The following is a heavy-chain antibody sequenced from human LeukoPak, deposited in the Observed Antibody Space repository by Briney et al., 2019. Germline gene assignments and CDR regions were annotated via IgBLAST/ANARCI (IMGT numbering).Heavy chain of an antibody. CDR2: INPTDSNT. J-gene: IGHJ4*02. CDR1: GYTFTNNW. V-gene: IGHV5-10-1*01. Sequence: GESLKISCKGSGYTFTNNWISWVRQMPGKGLEWMGRINPTDSNTDYSPSFQGHVIISVDKSINTVYLQWGGLEASDTAVYYCARGHGWVDYWGQGALVTVSS. D-gene: IGHD6-19*01. CDR3: ARGHGWVDY.